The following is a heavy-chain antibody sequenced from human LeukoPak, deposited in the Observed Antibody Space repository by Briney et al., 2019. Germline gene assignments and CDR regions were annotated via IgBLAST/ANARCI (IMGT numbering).Heavy chain of an antibody. CDR3: AKDFRGSSVWYNFFDY. V-gene: IGHV3-23*01. CDR1: GFTFSSYA. Sequence: GGSLRLSCAASGFTFSSYAMSWVRQAPGKGLEWVSSISGGTYYADSVKGRFTISRDNSKNTLYLHMNSLRAEDTAVYYCAKDFRGSSVWYNFFDYWGQGTLVTVSS. D-gene: IGHD6-19*01. CDR2: ISGGT. J-gene: IGHJ4*02.